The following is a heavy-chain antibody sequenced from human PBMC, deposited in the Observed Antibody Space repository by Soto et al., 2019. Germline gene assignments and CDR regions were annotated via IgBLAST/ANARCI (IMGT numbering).Heavy chain of an antibody. D-gene: IGHD6-13*01. CDR2: ISPYNGNT. V-gene: IGHV1-18*04. Sequence: QVQLVQSGAEVKIPGASVKVSCKASGYTFTTYGISWVRQAPGQGLEWMGWISPYNGNTIYAQRFQGRVSMTTDTSTTTAHMELRSLRVDDRAMYYCARVSATGRPFDYWGQGTLVTVSS. CDR1: GYTFTTYG. CDR3: ARVSATGRPFDY. J-gene: IGHJ4*02.